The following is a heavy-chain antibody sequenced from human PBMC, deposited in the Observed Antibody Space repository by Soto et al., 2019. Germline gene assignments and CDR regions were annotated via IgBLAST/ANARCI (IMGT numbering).Heavy chain of an antibody. V-gene: IGHV1-46*01. CDR3: AKEGEKAGDPDLDYFYYGMDF. CDR2: ITPTGGGCT. J-gene: IGHJ6*02. CDR1: GSTFPNYY. D-gene: IGHD4-17*01. Sequence: ASVKVSCKASGSTFPNYYMHWVRQAPGQGLEWLGIITPTGGGCTKYSQKFQGRVTMTRDTSKSTVYMELSSLRSEDTAVYYCAKEGEKAGDPDLDYFYYGMDFWGQGTMVTVSS.